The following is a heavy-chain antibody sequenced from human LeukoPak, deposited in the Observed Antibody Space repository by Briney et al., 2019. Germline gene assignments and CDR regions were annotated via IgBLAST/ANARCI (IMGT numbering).Heavy chain of an antibody. J-gene: IGHJ5*02. CDR3: ARSYSLDWFDP. D-gene: IGHD2-21*01. CDR2: IHYSGST. V-gene: IGHV4-59*01. Sequence: SETLSLTCTVSGGSINSYYWSWIRQPPGRGLEWVGSIHYSGSTSYNPSLRSRVTISVDKSKNQFFLKLSSVTATDTAVYYCARSYSLDWFDPWGQGTLVTVSS. CDR1: GGSINSYY.